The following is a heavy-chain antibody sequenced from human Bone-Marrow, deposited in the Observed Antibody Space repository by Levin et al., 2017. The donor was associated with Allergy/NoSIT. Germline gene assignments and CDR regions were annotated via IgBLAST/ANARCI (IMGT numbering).Heavy chain of an antibody. D-gene: IGHD7-27*01. CDR1: GFTFTYAW. J-gene: IGHJ4*02. CDR3: VTDVAAQGSGEFDY. CDR2: IKSKTSGGTA. Sequence: GGSLRLSCAASGFTFTYAWMSWVRQAPGKGPELIGRIKSKTSGGTADYAAPVKGRFTISRDDSYSTVYLQMNSLKIEDTAVYYCVTDVAAQGSGEFDYWGQGALVTVSS. V-gene: IGHV3-15*01.